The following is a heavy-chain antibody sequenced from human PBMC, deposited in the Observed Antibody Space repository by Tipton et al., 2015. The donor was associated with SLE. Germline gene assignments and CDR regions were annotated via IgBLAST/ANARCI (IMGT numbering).Heavy chain of an antibody. CDR1: GGSVSSGSYY. CDR2: IYYSGST. CDR3: ARGGDDSSGYYSDAFDI. Sequence: TLSLTCTVSGGSVSSGSYYWSWIRQPPGKGLEWIGYIYYSGSTNYNPSLKSRVTISVDTSKNQFSLKLSSVTAADTAVYYCARGGDDSSGYYSDAFDIWGQGTMVTVSS. J-gene: IGHJ3*02. D-gene: IGHD3-22*01. V-gene: IGHV4-61*01.